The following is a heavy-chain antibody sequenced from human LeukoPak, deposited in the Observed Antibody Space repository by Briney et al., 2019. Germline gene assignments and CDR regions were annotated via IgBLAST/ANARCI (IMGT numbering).Heavy chain of an antibody. CDR2: ISFDGTHD. V-gene: IGHV3-30*04. Sequence: QPGTSLRLSCAASGFTFSSYAIHWVRQAPGKGLGWVEVISFDGTHDFYADSVKGRFTISRDNSKNTLYLQMNSLRADDTAVYYCARARATVTRISSFDIWGQGTMVTVSS. CDR3: ARARATVTRISSFDI. J-gene: IGHJ3*02. D-gene: IGHD4-17*01. CDR1: GFTFSSYA.